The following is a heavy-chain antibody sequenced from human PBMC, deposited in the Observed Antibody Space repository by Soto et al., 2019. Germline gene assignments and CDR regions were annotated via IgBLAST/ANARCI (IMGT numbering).Heavy chain of an antibody. J-gene: IGHJ2*01. CDR1: GGPISSYY. D-gene: IGHD3-22*01. Sequence: PXETLDLTCTVSGGPISSYYWSWIRQPPGKGLEWIGYIYYSGSTNYNPSLKSRVTISVDTSKNQFSLKLSSVTAADTAVYYCARDLDYYDSSGRRIWYFDLWGRGTLVTVSS. CDR2: IYYSGST. CDR3: ARDLDYYDSSGRRIWYFDL. V-gene: IGHV4-59*01.